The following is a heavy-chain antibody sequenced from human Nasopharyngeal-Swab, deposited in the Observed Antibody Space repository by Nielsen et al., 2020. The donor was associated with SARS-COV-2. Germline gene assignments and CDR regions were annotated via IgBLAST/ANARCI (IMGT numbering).Heavy chain of an antibody. CDR2: IYSGGST. J-gene: IGHJ6*02. CDR1: GFTVSSNY. D-gene: IGHD3-16*01. CDR3: ARDKRGSGNYFYGMDV. V-gene: IGHV3-66*01. Sequence: GESLKISCAASGFTVSSNYMSWVRQAPGKGLEWVSVIYSGGSTYYVDSVKGRFTISRDNSKNTLYLQMNSLRAEDTAVYYCARDKRGSGNYFYGMDVWGQGTTVTVSS.